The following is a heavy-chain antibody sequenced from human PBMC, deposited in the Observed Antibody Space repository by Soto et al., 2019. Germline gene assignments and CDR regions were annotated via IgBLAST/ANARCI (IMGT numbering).Heavy chain of an antibody. V-gene: IGHV3-30*03. J-gene: IGHJ5*02. CDR1: GFTFSSYG. Sequence: GGSLRLSCAASGFTFSSYGMNWVRQAPGKGLEWVAVISYDGSNKYYADSVKGRFTISRDSSKNMLYLQMNSLRAEDTAVYYCASSPLRFLEWLLVPPAWFDPWGQGTLVTAPQ. CDR2: ISYDGSNK. CDR3: ASSPLRFLEWLLVPPAWFDP. D-gene: IGHD3-3*01.